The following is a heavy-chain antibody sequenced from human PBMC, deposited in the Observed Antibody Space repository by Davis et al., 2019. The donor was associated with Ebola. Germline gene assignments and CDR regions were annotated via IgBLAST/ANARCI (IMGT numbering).Heavy chain of an antibody. CDR3: ARDATPDCSGGSCYSEDI. Sequence: PGGSLRLSCAASGFTFSTYGMHWVRQAPGEGLEWVAVIWYDGSSKYYADSVRGRFTISRDNSKNTLYLQMNSLRAEDTAVYYCARDATPDCSGGSCYSEDIWGQGTMVTVSS. CDR1: GFTFSTYG. CDR2: IWYDGSSK. D-gene: IGHD2-15*01. J-gene: IGHJ3*02. V-gene: IGHV3-33*01.